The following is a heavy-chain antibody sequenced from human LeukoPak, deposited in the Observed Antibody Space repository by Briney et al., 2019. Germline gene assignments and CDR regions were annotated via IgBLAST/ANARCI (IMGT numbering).Heavy chain of an antibody. D-gene: IGHD3-10*01. J-gene: IGHJ4*02. CDR3: ARPSMVRGVIIHFDY. Sequence: GESLKISCKGSGYSFTSYWIGWVRQMPGKGLEWMEIIYPGDSDTRYSPSFQGQVTISADKSISTAYLQWSSLKASDTAMYYCARPSMVRGVIIHFDYWGQGTLVTVSS. V-gene: IGHV5-51*01. CDR2: IYPGDSDT. CDR1: GYSFTSYW.